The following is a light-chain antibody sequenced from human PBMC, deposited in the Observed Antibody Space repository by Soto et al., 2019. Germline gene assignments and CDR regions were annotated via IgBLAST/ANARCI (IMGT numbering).Light chain of an antibody. J-gene: IGKJ4*01. CDR1: QSVSSY. CDR2: GAS. CDR3: QQRSNWPLT. V-gene: IGKV3-11*01. Sequence: EIVLTQSPGTLSLSPGERATLSCRASQSVSSYLGWYQQRPGQAPRLLIYGASNRATGIPARFSGSGSGTDFTLTISSLEPEDFAVYYCQQRSNWPLTFGGGTKVEIK.